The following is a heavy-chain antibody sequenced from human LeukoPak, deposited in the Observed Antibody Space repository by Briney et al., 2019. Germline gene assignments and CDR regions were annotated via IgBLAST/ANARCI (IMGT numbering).Heavy chain of an antibody. Sequence: PSETLSLTCTVSGGSISSGDYYWSWIRQPPGKGLEWIGYIYYSGSTYYNPSLKSRVTISVDTSKNQFSLKLSSVTAADTAVYYCARSLVALKHRDRVVEYWGQGTLVTVSS. CDR1: GGSISSGDYY. J-gene: IGHJ4*02. CDR3: ARSLVALKHRDRVVEY. V-gene: IGHV4-30-4*08. D-gene: IGHD5-12*01. CDR2: IYYSGST.